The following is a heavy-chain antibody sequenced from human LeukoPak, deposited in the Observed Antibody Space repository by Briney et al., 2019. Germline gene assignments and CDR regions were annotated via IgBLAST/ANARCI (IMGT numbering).Heavy chain of an antibody. V-gene: IGHV1-18*01. J-gene: IGHJ6*03. D-gene: IGHD4-11*01. Sequence: AASVKVSCMASGYTFTSYGMSWLRQAPGQGLEWMGWIRAYNGNTNNPHKLQGRVNVTTDTSTSTAYMELRSLRSDDTTVYFCARGRVSSSTWYSTYYYYVYMDVWGKGTTVTVSS. CDR1: GYTFTSYG. CDR2: IRAYNGNT. CDR3: ARGRVSSSTWYSTYYYYVYMDV.